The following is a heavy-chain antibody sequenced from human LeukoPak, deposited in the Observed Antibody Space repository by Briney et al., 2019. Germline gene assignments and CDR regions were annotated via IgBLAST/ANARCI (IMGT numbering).Heavy chain of an antibody. V-gene: IGHV3-53*01. D-gene: IGHD1-1*01. CDR3: ARAPNWRFDH. Sequence: GGSLRLSCAASGFNVSSIYMNWVRQAPGKGLEWVSVIYSDGTTYYADSVKGRFTISRDDSKNTLYLHMNSLRAEDTAVYYCARAPNWRFDHWGQGTLVTVSS. J-gene: IGHJ4*02. CDR2: IYSDGTT. CDR1: GFNVSSIY.